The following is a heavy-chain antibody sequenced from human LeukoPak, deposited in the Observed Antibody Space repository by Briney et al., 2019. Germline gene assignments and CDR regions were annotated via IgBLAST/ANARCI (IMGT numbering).Heavy chain of an antibody. V-gene: IGHV1-46*01. CDR3: ARANIVVVPAAIRDPRYYYYYYGMDV. CDR1: GYTFTSYY. D-gene: IGHD2-2*01. CDR2: INPSGGST. Sequence: ASVKVSCKASGYTFTSYYMHWVRQAPGQGLEWMGIINPSGGSTSYAQKFQGRVTMTRDTSTSTVYMEPSSLRSEDTAVYYCARANIVVVPAAIRDPRYYYYYYGMDVWGQGTTVTVSS. J-gene: IGHJ6*02.